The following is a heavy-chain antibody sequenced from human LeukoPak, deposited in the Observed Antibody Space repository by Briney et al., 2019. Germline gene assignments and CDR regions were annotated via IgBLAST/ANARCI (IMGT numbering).Heavy chain of an antibody. CDR3: ARSIDIDY. J-gene: IGHJ4*02. D-gene: IGHD2-21*01. Sequence: GGSLRLSCAASGFTFDDYAMHWVRQAPGKGLEWVSGISWNSGSIGYADSVKGRFTISRDTAKNSLYLQMNSLRAEDTAVYYCARSIDIDYWGQGTLVTVSS. V-gene: IGHV3-9*01. CDR1: GFTFDDYA. CDR2: ISWNSGSI.